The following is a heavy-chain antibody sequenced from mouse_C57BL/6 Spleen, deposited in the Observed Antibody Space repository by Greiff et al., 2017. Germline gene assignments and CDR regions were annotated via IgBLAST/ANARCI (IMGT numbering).Heavy chain of an antibody. CDR2: IYPGSGST. D-gene: IGHD1-1*01. J-gene: IGHJ4*01. CDR1: GYTFTSYW. Sequence: QVQLQQSGAELVKPGASVKMSCKASGYTFTSYWITWVKQRPGQGLEWIGDIYPGSGSTNYNEKFKSKATLTVDTSSSTAYMQLSSLTSEGSTVYYGAKAPQYYSSTPDYWGQGTSVTVSS. CDR3: AKAPQYYSSTPDY. V-gene: IGHV1-55*01.